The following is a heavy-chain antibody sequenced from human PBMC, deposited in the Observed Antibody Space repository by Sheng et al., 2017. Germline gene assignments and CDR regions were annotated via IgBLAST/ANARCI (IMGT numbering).Heavy chain of an antibody. CDR1: GFIFDNYA. D-gene: IGHD2-8*01. CDR2: ISGSGNAT. CDR3: ARGFGIPMGALGY. V-gene: IGHV3-23*04. Sequence: EVQLVESGGGLIQPGGSLRLSCAASGFIFDNYAMSWVRQAPGKGLEWVSIISGSGNATFYADSVKGRFTISRDNSKNTFYLLMDSLRADDTAVYFCARGFGIPMGALGYWGQG. J-gene: IGHJ1*01.